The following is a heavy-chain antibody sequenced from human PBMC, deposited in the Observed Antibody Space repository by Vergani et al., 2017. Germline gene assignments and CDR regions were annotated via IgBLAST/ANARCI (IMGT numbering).Heavy chain of an antibody. CDR1: GGSFSGYY. Sequence: QVQLQQWGAGLLKPSETLSLTCAVYGGSFSGYYWSWIRQPPGKGLEWIGEINHSGSTNYNPSLKSRVTISVDTSKNQFSLKLSSVTAADAAVYYCARGGSGSYRQYYFDYWGQGTLVTVSS. D-gene: IGHD1-26*01. V-gene: IGHV4-34*01. J-gene: IGHJ4*02. CDR2: INHSGST. CDR3: ARGGSGSYRQYYFDY.